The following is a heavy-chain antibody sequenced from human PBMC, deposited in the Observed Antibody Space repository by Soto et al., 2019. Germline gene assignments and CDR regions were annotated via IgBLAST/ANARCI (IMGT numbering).Heavy chain of an antibody. Sequence: GGSLRLSCASSGFNFRNYGINWVRQAPGKGLEWVSSVSKSDYTYYSESVKGRFTVSRDNAKNSVSLQMNNLRAEDTAVYYCAREDSIIIPAVADFWGQGTLVTVSS. V-gene: IGHV3-21*01. J-gene: IGHJ4*02. D-gene: IGHD6-19*01. CDR3: AREDSIIIPAVADF. CDR1: GFNFRNYG. CDR2: VSKSDYT.